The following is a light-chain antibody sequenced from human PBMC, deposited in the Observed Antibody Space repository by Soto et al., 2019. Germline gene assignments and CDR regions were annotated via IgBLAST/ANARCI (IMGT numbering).Light chain of an antibody. Sequence: IQMTQSPSTLSASVGDRVTITCRASETINIWLAWYQQKPGKAPKLLISEASSLESGVPPRFSGSGSGTEFTLTISSLQPDDFATYYCQQYNSYSPTFGQGTKVAIK. CDR3: QQYNSYSPT. CDR2: EAS. J-gene: IGKJ1*01. CDR1: ETINIW. V-gene: IGKV1-5*03.